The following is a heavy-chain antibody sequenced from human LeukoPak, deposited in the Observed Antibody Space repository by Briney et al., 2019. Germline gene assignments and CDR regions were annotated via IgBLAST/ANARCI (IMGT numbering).Heavy chain of an antibody. CDR1: GGSISSYY. D-gene: IGHD6-19*01. CDR3: ARVGSGWYLDY. V-gene: IGHV4-59*12. J-gene: IGHJ4*02. Sequence: SEPLSLTCTVSGGSISSYYWSWIRQPPGKGVEWIGYIYYSGSTNYNPSLKSRVTISVDTSKNQFSLKLSSVTAADTAAYYCARVGSGWYLDYWGQGTLVTVSS. CDR2: IYYSGST.